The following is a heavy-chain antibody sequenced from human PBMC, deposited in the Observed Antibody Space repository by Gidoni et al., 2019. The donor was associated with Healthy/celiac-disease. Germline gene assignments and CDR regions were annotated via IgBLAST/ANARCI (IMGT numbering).Heavy chain of an antibody. Sequence: EVQRLESGGGLVPPEGSLRRSWGASGLNFTSYAMGWVRQAPGKGMEWVSAISGSGGSSYYADSVKGRFTISRDNSKTTLYLQLTSLRAEDTAAYSCAKDQTVTTQATRNYYGMDVWGQGTTVTVSS. CDR3: AKDQTVTTQATRNYYGMDV. J-gene: IGHJ6*02. CDR2: ISGSGGSS. V-gene: IGHV3-23*01. CDR1: GLNFTSYA. D-gene: IGHD4-4*01.